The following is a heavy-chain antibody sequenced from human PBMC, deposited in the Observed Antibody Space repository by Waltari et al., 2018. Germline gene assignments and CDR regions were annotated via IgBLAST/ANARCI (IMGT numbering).Heavy chain of an antibody. CDR2: ISGRGDTI. J-gene: IGHJ3*02. CDR3: ARERDKPTYGDGFDI. CDR1: GFIFSTYE. Sequence: EVQLVESGGGLVQPEGSLRLSCAASGFIFSTYEMNWVRQAPGKGREWGSYISGRGDTIDDADSVKGRFTISRDNAKNSLYLQMNSLRAEDTAVYYCARERDKPTYGDGFDIWGQGTMVTVSS. D-gene: IGHD3-10*01. V-gene: IGHV3-48*03.